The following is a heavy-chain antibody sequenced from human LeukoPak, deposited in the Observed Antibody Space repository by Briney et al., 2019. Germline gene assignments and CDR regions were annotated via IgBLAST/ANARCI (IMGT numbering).Heavy chain of an antibody. CDR2: ISINSGYI. CDR3: AREWESDL. J-gene: IGHJ5*02. Sequence: GGSLRLSCAASGFTFSSYSMNWVRQAPGKGLEWVSSISINSGYIYYADSVRGRFTISKDNAKTSLYLQMNLLRPQDPAVYYCAREWESDLWGQGTLVTVSS. V-gene: IGHV3-21*01. CDR1: GFTFSSYS. D-gene: IGHD1-26*01.